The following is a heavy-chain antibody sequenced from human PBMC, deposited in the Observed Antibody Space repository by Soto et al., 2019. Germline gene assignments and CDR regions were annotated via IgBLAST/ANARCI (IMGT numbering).Heavy chain of an antibody. V-gene: IGHV4-39*01. Sequence: QLQLQEAGPGLVKPSETLSLTCGVSGVSISSVRSSWAWIRQPPGKGLEWIGTISSTGATWHRPSLQSRLSMSVDTSKNEVSVRLSSVTAADTAVYYCARHTEHYVSSWYGLENWGQGIPVTVSS. J-gene: IGHJ4*02. CDR3: ARHTEHYVSSWYGLEN. CDR1: GVSISSVRSS. CDR2: ISSTGAT. D-gene: IGHD6-13*01.